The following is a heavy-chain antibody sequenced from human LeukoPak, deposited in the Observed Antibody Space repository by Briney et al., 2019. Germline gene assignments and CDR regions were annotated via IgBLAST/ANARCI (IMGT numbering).Heavy chain of an antibody. D-gene: IGHD4-11*01. Sequence: GGSLRLSCAASEFTFSSYSMNWVRQAPGKGLEWVSYITNSGNSKSYADSVKGRFTISRDNTKNSLYLQMNSLRAEDTAVYYCARGAPGLHYRSIDYWGQGTLVTASS. J-gene: IGHJ4*02. V-gene: IGHV3-48*01. CDR1: EFTFSSYS. CDR2: ITNSGNSK. CDR3: ARGAPGLHYRSIDY.